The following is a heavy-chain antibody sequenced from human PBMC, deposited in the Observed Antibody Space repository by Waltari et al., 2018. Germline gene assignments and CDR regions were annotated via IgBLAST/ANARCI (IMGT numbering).Heavy chain of an antibody. V-gene: IGHV4-4*07. D-gene: IGHD3-10*01. J-gene: IGHJ5*02. Sequence: QVPLLESGPGLVKPSETLSLTCSVSDSIRNYYWSWIRQPAGKGLEWIGRIYASGIINSNPSLKSRVTLSLDTSKNQFSLNLSSVTAADTAVYYCARDSGVIWAWGQGTLVTVSS. CDR2: IYASGII. CDR1: DSIRNYY. CDR3: ARDSGVIWA.